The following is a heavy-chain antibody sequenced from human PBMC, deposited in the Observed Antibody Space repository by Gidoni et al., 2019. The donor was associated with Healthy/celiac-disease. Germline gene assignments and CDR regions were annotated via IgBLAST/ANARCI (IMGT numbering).Heavy chain of an antibody. Sequence: CPASGFTFSSYSMNWVRQAPGKGLEWVAYISSSSSTIYYAASVKGRFTISRDNAKNSLYLQMNSLRDEDTAVYYCARETDYYDSSGYQSHGNFDYWGQGTLVTVSS. D-gene: IGHD3-22*01. CDR1: GFTFSSYS. V-gene: IGHV3-48*02. CDR3: ARETDYYDSSGYQSHGNFDY. J-gene: IGHJ4*02. CDR2: ISSSSSTI.